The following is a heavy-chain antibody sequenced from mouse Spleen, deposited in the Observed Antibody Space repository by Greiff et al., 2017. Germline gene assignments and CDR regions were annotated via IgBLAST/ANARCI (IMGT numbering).Heavy chain of an antibody. D-gene: IGHD1-2*01. CDR2: IWSDGST. Sequence: KESGPGLVAPSQSLSITCTVSGFALTNYAVHWVRQSPGKGLEWLGVIWSDGSTDYNAAFISRLSISKDNSKSQVFFKMNSLQADDTAIYYCARNRNSLLRLRGYFDYWGQGTTLTVSS. J-gene: IGHJ2*01. CDR3: ARNRNSLLRLRGYFDY. V-gene: IGHV2-4-1*01. CDR1: GFALTNYA.